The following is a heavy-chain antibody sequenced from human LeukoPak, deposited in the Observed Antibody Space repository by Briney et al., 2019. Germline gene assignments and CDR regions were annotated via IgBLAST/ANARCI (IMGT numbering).Heavy chain of an antibody. Sequence: ASVKVSCKASGYTFTSYGISWVRQAPGQGLEWMGWISAYNGNTNYAQKLQGRVTMTRDTSISTAYMELSRLRSDDTAVYYCASGGARITMVRGVRYYFDYWGQGTLVTVSS. J-gene: IGHJ4*02. CDR3: ASGGARITMVRGVRYYFDY. D-gene: IGHD3-10*01. V-gene: IGHV1-18*01. CDR2: ISAYNGNT. CDR1: GYTFTSYG.